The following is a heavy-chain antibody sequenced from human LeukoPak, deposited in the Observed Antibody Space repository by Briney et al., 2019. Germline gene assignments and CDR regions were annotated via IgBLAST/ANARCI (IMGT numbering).Heavy chain of an antibody. D-gene: IGHD5-12*01. CDR2: INPNSGGT. CDR3: ASPPLDSYEDAFDI. J-gene: IGHJ3*02. V-gene: IGHV1-2*02. CDR1: GYTFTGYY. Sequence: ASVKVSCKASGYTFTGYYMHWVRQAPGQGLEWMGWINPNSGGTNYAQKFQGRVTMTRDTSISTAYMELSRLRSDDTAVYYCASPPLDSYEDAFDIWGQGTMVTVSS.